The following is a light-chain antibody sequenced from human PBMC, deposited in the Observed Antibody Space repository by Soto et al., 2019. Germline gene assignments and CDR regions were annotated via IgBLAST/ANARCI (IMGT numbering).Light chain of an antibody. CDR1: QGVSSN. V-gene: IGKV3D-15*01. J-gene: IGKJ4*01. CDR3: QQYNNWPLT. CDR2: GAS. Sequence: IVMTQSPATLSVSPGETATLSCRASQGVSSNLAWYQQKPGQTPRLLIYGASSRATGIPDRFSGGGSGTDFTLTISSLQSEDFAVYYCQQYNNWPLTFGGGTKVDIK.